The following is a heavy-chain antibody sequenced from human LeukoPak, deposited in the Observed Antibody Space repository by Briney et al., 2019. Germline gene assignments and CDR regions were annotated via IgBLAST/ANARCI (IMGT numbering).Heavy chain of an antibody. V-gene: IGHV3-48*04. CDR1: GITFSGYS. Sequence: GGPLRLSCAASGITFSGYSMNWVRQAPGKGLEWVSYISSSSTTISYADSVKGRFTISRDVAKNSLYLQMNSLRAEDTAVYYCARETGWYFDYWGQGTLVTVSS. CDR3: ARETGWYFDY. CDR2: ISSSSTTI. J-gene: IGHJ4*02. D-gene: IGHD5-24*01.